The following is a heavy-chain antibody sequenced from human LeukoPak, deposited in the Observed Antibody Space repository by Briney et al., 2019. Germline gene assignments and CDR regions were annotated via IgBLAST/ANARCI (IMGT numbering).Heavy chain of an antibody. CDR3: SRVSVVSDH. CDR2: TRNKANSYTT. Sequence: PGGSLRLSCAASGFTFSDHYMDWVRQAPGKGLEWVGRTRNKANSYTTEYAASVKGRFTISRDDSKNSLYLQMNSLKTEDTAVYYCSRVSVVSDHWGQGTLVTVSS. J-gene: IGHJ4*02. D-gene: IGHD3-22*01. CDR1: GFTFSDHY. V-gene: IGHV3-72*01.